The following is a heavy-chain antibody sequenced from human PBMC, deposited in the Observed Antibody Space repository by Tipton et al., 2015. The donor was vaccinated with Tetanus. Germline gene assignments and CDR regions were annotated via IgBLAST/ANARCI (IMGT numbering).Heavy chain of an antibody. CDR1: GGSFSGYY. CDR2: ITHSGGT. Sequence: TLSLTCAVYGGSFSGYYWSWIRQTPGKGLEWIGEITHSGGTNYNPTLKSRVSISVDTTKKQLYLKFTSVTAADTAVYYCAFKTDYFGTRRPPFDYWGHRPLVTVSS. J-gene: IGHJ4*01. CDR3: AFKTDYFGTRRPPFDY. D-gene: IGHD5-12*01. V-gene: IGHV4-34*01.